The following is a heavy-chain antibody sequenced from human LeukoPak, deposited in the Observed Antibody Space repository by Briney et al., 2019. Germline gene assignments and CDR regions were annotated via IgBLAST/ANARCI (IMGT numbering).Heavy chain of an antibody. Sequence: GASVKVSCKVSGYTLTELSMHWVRLAPGKGLEWMGGFDPEDGETIYAQKFQGRVRMTEDTSTDTANMELSSLRSEDTAVYYCATGGTYYYSNTSYHTFDYWGQGTLLTVSS. D-gene: IGHD3-10*01. CDR1: GYTLTELS. CDR3: ATGGTYYYSNTSYHTFDY. J-gene: IGHJ4*02. V-gene: IGHV1-24*01. CDR2: FDPEDGET.